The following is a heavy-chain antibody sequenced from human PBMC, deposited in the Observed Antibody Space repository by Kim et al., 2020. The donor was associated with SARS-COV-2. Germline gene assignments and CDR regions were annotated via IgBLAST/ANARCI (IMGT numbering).Heavy chain of an antibody. Sequence: QKFQGRVTITADESTSTAYMELSSLRSEDTAVYYCLRGYSYGYVPGAFDIWGQGTMVTVSS. D-gene: IGHD5-18*01. V-gene: IGHV1-69*01. CDR3: LRGYSYGYVPGAFDI. J-gene: IGHJ3*02.